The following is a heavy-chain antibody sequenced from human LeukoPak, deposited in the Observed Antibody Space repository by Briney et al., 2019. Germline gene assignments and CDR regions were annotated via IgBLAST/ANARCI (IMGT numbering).Heavy chain of an antibody. CDR3: AAGGPPGIAVAGTLDY. D-gene: IGHD6-19*01. V-gene: IGHV4-34*01. J-gene: IGHJ4*02. CDR2: INHSGGT. CDR1: GGSFSGYY. Sequence: SETLSLTCAVYGGSFSGYYWSWIRQPPGKGLEWIGEINHSGGTNYNPPLKSRVTISVNTSKNQFSLKLSSVTAADTAVYYCAAGGPPGIAVAGTLDYWGQGTLVTVSS.